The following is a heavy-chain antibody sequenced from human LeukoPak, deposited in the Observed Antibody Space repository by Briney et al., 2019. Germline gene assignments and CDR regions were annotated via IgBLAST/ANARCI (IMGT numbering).Heavy chain of an antibody. V-gene: IGHV3-23*01. CDR3: AKDLGTDTAMAFDY. CDR2: ISGSGGST. D-gene: IGHD5-18*01. J-gene: IGHJ4*02. Sequence: GGSLRLSCAASGFTFSNYWMHWVRQAPGKGLEWVSAISGSGGSTYYADSVKGRFTISRDNSKNTLYLQMNSLRAEDTAVYYCAKDLGTDTAMAFDYWGQGTLVTVSS. CDR1: GFTFSNYW.